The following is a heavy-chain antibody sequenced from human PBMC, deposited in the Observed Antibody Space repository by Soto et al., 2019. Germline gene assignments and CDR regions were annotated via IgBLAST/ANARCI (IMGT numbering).Heavy chain of an antibody. V-gene: IGHV4-34*01. D-gene: IGHD3-16*01. J-gene: IGHJ5*02. Sequence: SETLSLTCAVYGGFLSGYYWSWVRQPPGKGLEWIGKINHGGGTNYNPSLKSRGTTSVDTSQNQFPLRLISVTAADTAMYFCVRIRYQLPSSYYWLDPWGQGTTVTVSS. CDR3: VRIRYQLPSSYYWLDP. CDR2: INHGGGT. CDR1: GGFLSGYY.